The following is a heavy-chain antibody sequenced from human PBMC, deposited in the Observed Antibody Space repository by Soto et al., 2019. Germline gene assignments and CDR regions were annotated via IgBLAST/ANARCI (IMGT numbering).Heavy chain of an antibody. CDR1: GFSLSNARMG. CDR3: ARIRDGLRYFGCLPPSPRFIYY. J-gene: IGHJ4*02. V-gene: IGHV2-26*01. D-gene: IGHD3-9*01. Sequence: QVTLKESGPVLVKPTETLTLTCTVSGFSLSNARMGVSWIRQPPGKALEWLAHIFSNDEKSYSTSLKSRLTISKDTSKSQVVLTMTNMDPVDTATYYCARIRDGLRYFGCLPPSPRFIYYWGQGTLVTVS. CDR2: IFSNDEK.